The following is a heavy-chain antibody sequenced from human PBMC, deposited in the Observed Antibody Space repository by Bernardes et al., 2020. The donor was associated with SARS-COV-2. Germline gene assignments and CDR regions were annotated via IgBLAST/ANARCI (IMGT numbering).Heavy chain of an antibody. CDR1: GGSFSAYY. D-gene: IGHD4-17*01. J-gene: IGHJ4*02. CDR2: INHSGDT. V-gene: IGHV4-34*01. CDR3: ARGYGAIDY. Sequence: SETLSLICAVYGGSFSAYYWSWIRQPPGKGLEWIGEINHSGDTNYNPSLKSRVTISVDTSKNQVSLNLTSVTAADTAVYYCARGYGAIDYWGQGTLVTVSS.